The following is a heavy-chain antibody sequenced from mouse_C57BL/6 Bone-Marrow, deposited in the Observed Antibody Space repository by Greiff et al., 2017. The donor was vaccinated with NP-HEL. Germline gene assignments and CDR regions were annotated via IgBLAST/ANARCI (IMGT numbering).Heavy chain of an antibody. CDR1: GYTFTSYW. CDR2: IDPSDSYT. CDR3: ARGWLLMAY. V-gene: IGHV1-69*01. J-gene: IGHJ3*01. Sequence: QVQLQQPGAELVMPGASVKLSCKASGYTFTSYWMHWVKQRPGQGLEWIGEIDPSDSYTNYNQKFKGKSTLTVDKSSSTAYMQRSSLTSEDSAVYYCARGWLLMAYWGQGTLVTVSA. D-gene: IGHD2-3*01.